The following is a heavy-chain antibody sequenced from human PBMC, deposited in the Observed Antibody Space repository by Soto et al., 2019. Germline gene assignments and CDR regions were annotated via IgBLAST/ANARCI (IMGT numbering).Heavy chain of an antibody. CDR1: GFTFSSYS. D-gene: IGHD4-17*01. Sequence: GGSLRLSCAASGFTFSSYSMNWVRQAPGKGLESVSSISSSSSYIYYADSVKGRFTISRDNAKNSLYLQMNSLRAEDTAVYYCARETSTTVTTVYYYYGMEVWGQGTTVTVSS. V-gene: IGHV3-21*01. CDR3: ARETSTTVTTVYYYYGMEV. J-gene: IGHJ6*02. CDR2: ISSSSSYI.